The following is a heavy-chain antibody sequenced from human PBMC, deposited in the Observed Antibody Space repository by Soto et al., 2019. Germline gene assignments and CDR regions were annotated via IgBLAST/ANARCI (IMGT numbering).Heavy chain of an antibody. D-gene: IGHD1-26*01. CDR1: GYMLTSHY. Sequence: QVQLVQSGAEVKKPGASVKISCKASGYMLTSHYMHWVRQAPGQGLEWMGIINPSGGNTNYAQKFQGRVTMTRDTSTSTVYMELSSLRSEDTAVYYCARGAGSHYLDFWGQGTLVTVSS. CDR3: ARGAGSHYLDF. V-gene: IGHV1-46*01. CDR2: INPSGGNT. J-gene: IGHJ4*02.